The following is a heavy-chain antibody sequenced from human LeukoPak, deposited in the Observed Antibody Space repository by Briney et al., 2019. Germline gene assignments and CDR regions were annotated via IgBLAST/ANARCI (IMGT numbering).Heavy chain of an antibody. CDR2: MNPNSGNT. D-gene: IGHD3-10*01. CDR3: ARVGGIRITMVRGVSRFDP. Sequence: ASVKVSCKASGYTFTGYYMHWVRQAPGQGLEWMGWMNPNSGNTGYAQKFQGRVTMTRNTSISTAYMELSSLRSEDTAVYYCARVGGIRITMVRGVSRFDPWGQGTLVTVSS. J-gene: IGHJ5*02. CDR1: GYTFTGYY. V-gene: IGHV1-8*02.